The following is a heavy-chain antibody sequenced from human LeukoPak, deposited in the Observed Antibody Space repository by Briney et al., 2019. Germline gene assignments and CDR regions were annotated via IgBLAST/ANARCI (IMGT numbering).Heavy chain of an antibody. Sequence: PSETLSLTCTISGGFISSSSYYWGWLRQPPGKGLEWIGDIYYSGSTYYNPALKSRVSMSIDTSKNQFALELRSVAAADTAVYYCASSTSYQYYFDYWGQGTLVTVSS. D-gene: IGHD2-2*01. CDR3: ASSTSYQYYFDY. CDR1: GGFISSSSYY. J-gene: IGHJ4*02. CDR2: IYYSGST. V-gene: IGHV4-39*01.